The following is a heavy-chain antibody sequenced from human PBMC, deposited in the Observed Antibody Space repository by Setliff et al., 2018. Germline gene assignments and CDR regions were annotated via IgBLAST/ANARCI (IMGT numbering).Heavy chain of an antibody. Sequence: ASVKVSCKASGYTFNNYGITWVRQAPGQGLEWMGWINNYSSKTTYPQKFLDRVTVTTDTSATTAYMELKNLRSDDTAVYYCARINFFVSSGYYYAPDSWGQGTMVTVSS. V-gene: IGHV1-18*01. J-gene: IGHJ4*02. CDR2: INNYSSKT. D-gene: IGHD3-22*01. CDR3: ARINFFVSSGYYYAPDS. CDR1: GYTFNNYG.